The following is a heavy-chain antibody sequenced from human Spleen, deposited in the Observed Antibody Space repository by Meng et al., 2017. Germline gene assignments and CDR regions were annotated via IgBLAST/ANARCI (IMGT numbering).Heavy chain of an antibody. J-gene: IGHJ6*02. CDR1: GYTFTGHY. V-gene: IGHV1-2*02. CDR3: ARVVGATDYYYGMDV. Sequence: ASVKVSCKASGYTFTGHYIHWVRQAPGQGLEWMGWINPNSGGTASAQKFQGRVTMTRDTSISTAYMDLSRLRSDDTAVYYCARVVGATDYYYGMDVWGQGTTVTVSS. D-gene: IGHD1-26*01. CDR2: INPNSGGT.